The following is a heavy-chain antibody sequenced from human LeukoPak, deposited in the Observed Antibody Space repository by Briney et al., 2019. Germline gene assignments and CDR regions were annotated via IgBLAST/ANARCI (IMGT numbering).Heavy chain of an antibody. CDR3: ARDYYGSGSYYNVYYFDY. CDR1: GGSISSYY. CDR2: IYTSGST. J-gene: IGHJ4*02. Sequence: SETLSLTCTVSGGSISSYYWSWIRQPAGKGLEWIGRIYTSGSTNYNPSLKSRVTMSVDTSKNQFSLKLSSVTAADTAVYYCARDYYGSGSYYNVYYFDYWGQGTLVTVSS. V-gene: IGHV4-4*07. D-gene: IGHD3-10*01.